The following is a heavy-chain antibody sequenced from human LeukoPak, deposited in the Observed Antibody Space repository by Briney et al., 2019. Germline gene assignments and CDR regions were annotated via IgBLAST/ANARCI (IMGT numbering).Heavy chain of an antibody. Sequence: ASVKVSCKASGYTFSGYYMHWVRQAPGQGLEWMGWIDPNNGGTNYAQKFQGRVTMTRDTSISAAYMELSRLRSDDTAMYYYATEVGGIPYWGQGTLVTVSS. CDR1: GYTFSGYY. J-gene: IGHJ4*02. D-gene: IGHD3-16*02. V-gene: IGHV1-2*02. CDR3: ATEVGGIPY. CDR2: IDPNNGGT.